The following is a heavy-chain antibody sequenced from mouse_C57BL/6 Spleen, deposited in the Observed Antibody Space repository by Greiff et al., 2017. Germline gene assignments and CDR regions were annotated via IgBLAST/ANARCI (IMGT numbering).Heavy chain of an antibody. D-gene: IGHD1-1*01. J-gene: IGHJ1*03. CDR1: GYTFTDYN. CDR3: ARGPYYDGSSYRYFDV. CDR2: INPNNGGT. Sequence: VQLQQSGPELVKPGASVKIPCKASGYTFTDYNMDWVKQSHGKSLEWIGDINPNNGGTIYNQKFKGKATLTVDKSSSTAYMELRSLTSEDTAVYYCARGPYYDGSSYRYFDVWGTGTTVTVSS. V-gene: IGHV1-18*01.